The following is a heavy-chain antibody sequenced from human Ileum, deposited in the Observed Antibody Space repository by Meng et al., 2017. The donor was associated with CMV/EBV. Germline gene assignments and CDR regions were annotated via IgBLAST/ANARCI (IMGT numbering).Heavy chain of an antibody. D-gene: IGHD6-6*01. CDR1: FTFSDYY. CDR3: ARREAARPGYYYYGMDV. J-gene: IGHJ6*02. CDR2: ISSSGSTI. V-gene: IGHV3-11*01. Sequence: FTFSDYYMSWIRQAPGKGLEWVSYISSSGSTIYYADSVKGRFTISRDNAKNSLYLQMNSLRAEDTAVYYCARREAARPGYYYYGMDVWGQGTTVTVSS.